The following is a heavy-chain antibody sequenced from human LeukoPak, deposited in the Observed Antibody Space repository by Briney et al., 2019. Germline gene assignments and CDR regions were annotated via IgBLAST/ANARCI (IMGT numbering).Heavy chain of an antibody. Sequence: SETLSLTCAVSGGSISSSNWWSWVRQPPGKGLEWIGEIYHSGSTNYNPSLKSRVTISLDTSRNQFSLKLNSVTAADTAVYYCMREKCGTATCYAARWVDPWGQGTLVSVSS. D-gene: IGHD2-2*01. J-gene: IGHJ5*02. V-gene: IGHV4-4*02. CDR1: GGSISSSNW. CDR2: IYHSGST. CDR3: MREKCGTATCYAARWVDP.